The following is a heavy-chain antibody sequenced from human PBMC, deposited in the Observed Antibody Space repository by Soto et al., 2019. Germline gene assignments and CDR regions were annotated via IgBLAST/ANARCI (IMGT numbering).Heavy chain of an antibody. CDR2: IYYSGST. V-gene: IGHV4-31*03. CDR1: GGCISSGGYY. J-gene: IGHJ4*02. Sequence: SETLSLTCTVSGGCISSGGYYWSWIRQHPGKGLEWIGYIYYSGSTYYNPSLKSRVTISVDTSKNQFSLKLSSVTAADTAVYYCARFNAPGEDSSSFLGYYFDYWGQGTLVTVSS. CDR3: ARFNAPGEDSSSFLGYYFDY. D-gene: IGHD6-13*01.